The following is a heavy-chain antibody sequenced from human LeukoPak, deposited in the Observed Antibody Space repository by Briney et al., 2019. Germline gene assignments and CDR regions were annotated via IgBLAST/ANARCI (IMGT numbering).Heavy chain of an antibody. CDR3: ARGGQQWLGDPDY. J-gene: IGHJ4*02. CDR1: GFTFSSYS. CDR2: ISSSSSYI. Sequence: GGSLRLSCAASGFTFSSYSMNWVRQAPGKGLEWVSSISSSSSYIYYADSVKGRFTISRDNAKNSLYLQMNSLRAEDTVVYYCARGGQQWLGDPDYWGQGTLVTVSS. D-gene: IGHD6-19*01. V-gene: IGHV3-21*01.